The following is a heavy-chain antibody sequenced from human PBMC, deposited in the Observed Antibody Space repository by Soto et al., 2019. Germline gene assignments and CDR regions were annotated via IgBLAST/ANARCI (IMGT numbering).Heavy chain of an antibody. V-gene: IGHV4-61*01. CDR2: IYYSGST. CDR1: GGSVSSGSYY. CDR3: ARYVDDYDFWSGYSARGMPNWFDP. J-gene: IGHJ5*02. D-gene: IGHD3-3*01. Sequence: SETLSLTCTVSGGSVSSGSYYWSWIWQPPGKGLEWIGYIYYSGSTNYNPSLKSRVTISVDTSKNQFSLKLSSVTAADTAVYYCARYVDDYDFWSGYSARGMPNWFDPLGQGTLVTVAS.